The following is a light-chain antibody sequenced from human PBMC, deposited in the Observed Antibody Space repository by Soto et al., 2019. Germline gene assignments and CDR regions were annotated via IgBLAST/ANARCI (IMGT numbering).Light chain of an antibody. Sequence: IQPAWFPWCLSDYVVAGVTVTCQASQSISSYLDWYQQKPGKAPKRLIYAASSLQSGVPSRFSGSGSGTEFTLTISSLQPEDFATYYCPQNYSNPRTFGQGTKVDIK. CDR3: PQNYSNPRT. CDR2: AAS. J-gene: IGKJ1*01. CDR1: QSISSY. V-gene: IGKV1-39*01.